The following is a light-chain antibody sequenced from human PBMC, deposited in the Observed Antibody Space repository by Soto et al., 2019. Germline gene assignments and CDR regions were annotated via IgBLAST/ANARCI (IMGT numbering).Light chain of an antibody. Sequence: QSALTQFASVSRSPGQSITISCTGTSSDVGGYNLVSWYQQHPDKAPKLIIFGVSKRPSGVSNRFSGSKSGNTASLTISGLQAEDEADYYCCSYAGGNTWVVFGGGTKLTVL. CDR2: GVS. J-gene: IGLJ2*01. CDR3: CSYAGGNTWVV. CDR1: SSDVGGYNL. V-gene: IGLV2-23*02.